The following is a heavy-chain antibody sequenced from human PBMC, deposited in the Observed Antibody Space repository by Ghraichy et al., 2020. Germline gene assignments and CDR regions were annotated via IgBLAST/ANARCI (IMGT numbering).Heavy chain of an antibody. CDR2: IYANGDT. CDR1: GLTVSSNF. Sequence: GGSLRLSCAASGLTVSSNFMTWVRQAPGKGLEWVSLIYANGDTYYGDSVKGRFTISRDSSDNTLYLQMNSLTTEDTAVYYCASPRITNDYWGQGTLVTVSS. J-gene: IGHJ4*02. CDR3: ASPRITNDY. D-gene: IGHD5-24*01. V-gene: IGHV3-66*01.